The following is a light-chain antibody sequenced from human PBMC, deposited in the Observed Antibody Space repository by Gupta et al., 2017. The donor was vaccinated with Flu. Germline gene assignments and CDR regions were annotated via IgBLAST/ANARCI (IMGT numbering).Light chain of an antibody. V-gene: IGKV2D-29*01. Sequence: IPGQPASISCKSSLSLLHSDGKTYLSWYLQRPGQPPHLLIYEVSNRSSGAPDRFSGSGSGTDFTLKISRVEAEDVGVYYCMQSMQSPPITFGQGTRLEIK. CDR1: LSLLHSDGKTY. J-gene: IGKJ5*01. CDR2: EVS. CDR3: MQSMQSPPIT.